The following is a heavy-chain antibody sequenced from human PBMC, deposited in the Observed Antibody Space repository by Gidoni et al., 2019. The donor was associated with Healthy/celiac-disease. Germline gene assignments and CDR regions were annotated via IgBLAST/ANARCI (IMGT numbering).Heavy chain of an antibody. CDR1: GGPISSYY. J-gene: IGHJ4*02. CDR3: ARATEQWLLYFDY. V-gene: IGHV4-59*01. D-gene: IGHD6-19*01. CDR2: IYYSGST. Sequence: QVQLQESCPGLVKPSQTPSLTCTVSGGPISSYYWRWIRQPPGKGLEWIGYIYYSGSTTYNPSLKSRVTISVDTSKNQFSLKLSSVTAADTAVYYCARATEQWLLYFDYWGQGTLVTVSS.